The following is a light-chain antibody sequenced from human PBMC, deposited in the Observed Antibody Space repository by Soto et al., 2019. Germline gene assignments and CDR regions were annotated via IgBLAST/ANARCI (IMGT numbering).Light chain of an antibody. V-gene: IGLV2-14*01. CDR2: DDS. Sequence: QSVLTQPASVSGSPGQSITISCTGTSSDVGGYNYVSWYRQHPGKANKFMNYDDSNRPSGVTNQLSGSKSGNTASLTISGLQAEDEADYYCSSYTTSNTRQIVFGTGTKVTVL. J-gene: IGLJ1*01. CDR1: SSDVGGYNY. CDR3: SSYTTSNTRQIV.